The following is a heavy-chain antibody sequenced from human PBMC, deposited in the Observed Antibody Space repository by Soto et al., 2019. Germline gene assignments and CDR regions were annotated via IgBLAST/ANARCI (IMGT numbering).Heavy chain of an antibody. V-gene: IGHV3-48*01. D-gene: IGHD4-17*01. Sequence: GGSLRLSCAASGFTFSSYSMNWVRQAPGKGLEWVSYISSSSSTIYYADSVKGRFTISRENAKNSLYLQMNSLRAEDTAVYYCAKQAVTDAFDIWGQGTMVTVSS. CDR3: AKQAVTDAFDI. J-gene: IGHJ3*02. CDR2: ISSSSSTI. CDR1: GFTFSSYS.